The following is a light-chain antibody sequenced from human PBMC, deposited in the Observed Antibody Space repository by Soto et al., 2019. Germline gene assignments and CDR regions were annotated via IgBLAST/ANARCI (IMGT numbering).Light chain of an antibody. Sequence: AKQLTQSPSSLSASVGDRVTITCRASQAISSALAWYQQKPGKPPKLLIYDASTLQSGVPSRFSGTASGTDFTLTINSLQPEDFATYYCQQFNNWPVTFGPGTKVDIK. CDR2: DAS. V-gene: IGKV1D-13*01. CDR3: QQFNNWPVT. CDR1: QAISSA. J-gene: IGKJ3*01.